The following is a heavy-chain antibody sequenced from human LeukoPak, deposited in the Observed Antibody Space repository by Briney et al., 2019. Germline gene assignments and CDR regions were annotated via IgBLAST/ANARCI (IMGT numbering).Heavy chain of an antibody. CDR3: ARQDARVYYYYGMDV. Sequence: AESLKSSCKGSGYSFTNYWIAWVRQMPGKGLEWMGIIYPGDSDTRYNPSFQGQVTISADRSISTAYLHWGSLKASDTAMYYCARQDARVYYYYGMDVWGQGTTDSVSS. CDR2: IYPGDSDT. V-gene: IGHV5-51*01. D-gene: IGHD6-6*01. J-gene: IGHJ6*02. CDR1: GYSFTNYW.